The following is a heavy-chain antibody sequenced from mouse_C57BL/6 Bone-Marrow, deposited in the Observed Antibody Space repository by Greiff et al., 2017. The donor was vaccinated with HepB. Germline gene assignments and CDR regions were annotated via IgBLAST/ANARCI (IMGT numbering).Heavy chain of an antibody. V-gene: IGHV1-61*01. CDR3: ARWWAYFDY. D-gene: IGHD1-1*02. CDR2: IYPSDSET. CDR1: GYTFTSYW. J-gene: IGHJ2*01. Sequence: QVQLQQPGAELVRPGSSVKLSCKASGYTFTSYWMDWVKQRPGQGLEWIGDIYPSDSETHYNQKFKDKATLTVDKSSSTAYMQLSSLTSEDSAVYYCARWWAYFDYWGQGTTLTVSS.